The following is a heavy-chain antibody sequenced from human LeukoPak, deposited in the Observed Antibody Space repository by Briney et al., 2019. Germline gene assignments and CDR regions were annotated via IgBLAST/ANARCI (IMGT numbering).Heavy chain of an antibody. Sequence: ASVKVSCKVSGYTLTELSMHWVRQAPGKGLEWMGGFDPEDGETIYAQKFQGRVTMTEDTSTDTAYMELSSLRSEDTAVYYCARGCSGGSCEGEDAFDIWGQGTMVTVSS. CDR2: FDPEDGET. D-gene: IGHD2-15*01. CDR1: GYTLTELS. CDR3: ARGCSGGSCEGEDAFDI. V-gene: IGHV1-24*01. J-gene: IGHJ3*02.